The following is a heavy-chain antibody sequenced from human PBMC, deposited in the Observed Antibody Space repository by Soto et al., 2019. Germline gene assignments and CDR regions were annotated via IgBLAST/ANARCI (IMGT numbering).Heavy chain of an antibody. Sequence: SQTLSLTCAVYGGSFSGYYWSWIRQPPGKGLEWIGEINHSGSTNYNPSLKSRVTISVDTSKNQFSLKLSSVTAADTAVYYCARWAQQLVRWFDYWGQGTLVTVSS. CDR1: GGSFSGYY. J-gene: IGHJ4*02. CDR3: ARWAQQLVRWFDY. V-gene: IGHV4-34*01. D-gene: IGHD6-13*01. CDR2: INHSGST.